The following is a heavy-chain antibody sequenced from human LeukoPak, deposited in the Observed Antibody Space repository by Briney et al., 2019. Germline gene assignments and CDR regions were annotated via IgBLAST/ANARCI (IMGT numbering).Heavy chain of an antibody. J-gene: IGHJ4*02. CDR2: VYMGGTT. Sequence: PGGSLRLSCAASGFTVSTNYMNWVRQAPGKGLEWVSVVYMGGTTYYADSVKGRLAISRDSTKNTIYLQMNNLRAEDTAVYYCARGLLRDGYTYTYSFDYWGQGALVTVPS. V-gene: IGHV3-66*01. CDR1: GFTVSTNY. D-gene: IGHD5-18*01. CDR3: ARGLLRDGYTYTYSFDY.